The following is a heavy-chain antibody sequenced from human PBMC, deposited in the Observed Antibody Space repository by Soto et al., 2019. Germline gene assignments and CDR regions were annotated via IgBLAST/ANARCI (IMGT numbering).Heavy chain of an antibody. V-gene: IGHV3-48*01. Sequence: GGSLRLSCAASGFTFSTYSMNWVRQAPGKGLEWVSYISSSSSTIFYTDSVKGRFTASRGNSKNTLYLQMNSLRAEDTAVYYCAKPRQITSLLLYYFDYWGQGTLVTVSS. D-gene: IGHD2-15*01. J-gene: IGHJ4*02. CDR2: ISSSSSTI. CDR1: GFTFSTYS. CDR3: AKPRQITSLLLYYFDY.